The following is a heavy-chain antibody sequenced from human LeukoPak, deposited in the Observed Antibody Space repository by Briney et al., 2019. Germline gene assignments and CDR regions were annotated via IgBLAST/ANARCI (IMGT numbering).Heavy chain of an antibody. CDR1: GFTFSTYG. D-gene: IGHD3-16*01. CDR3: ANIGSSTFGSTGF. V-gene: IGHV3-23*01. Sequence: GGSLRLACVASGFTFSTYGMIWVRQAPGKGPEWVSLVSNSGDTTNYADSVKGRFTISRDNSKNTLYLQMDSLRAEDTAAYYCANIGSSTFGSTGFWGQGTLVTVSS. J-gene: IGHJ4*02. CDR2: VSNSGDTT.